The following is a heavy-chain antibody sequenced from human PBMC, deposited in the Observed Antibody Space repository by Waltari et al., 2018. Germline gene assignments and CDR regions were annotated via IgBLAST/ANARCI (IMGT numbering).Heavy chain of an antibody. D-gene: IGHD3-10*01. Sequence: QVQLQESGPRLVKPSGTLSLTCAVSGGSISSSNWWSWVRQPPGKGLEWIGEIYHSGSTNYNPSLKSRVTISVDKSKNQFSLKLSSVTAADTAVYYCARNGGYYGSGSYYWFDPWGQGTLVTVSS. CDR2: IYHSGST. CDR1: GGSISSSNW. V-gene: IGHV4-4*02. CDR3: ARNGGYYGSGSYYWFDP. J-gene: IGHJ5*02.